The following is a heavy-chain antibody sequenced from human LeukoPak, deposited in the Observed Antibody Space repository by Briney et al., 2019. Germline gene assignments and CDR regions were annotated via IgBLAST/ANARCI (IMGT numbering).Heavy chain of an antibody. Sequence: GGPLRLSCAASGFTFRNYHMNWVRQAPGKGLEWISSITSSGDYIYYADSLKGRLTISRDNAKNSLYLQMHSLTVDDTGVYYCARDRSGTQDEDDAFDIWGQGTVVIVPS. CDR3: ARDRSGTQDEDDAFDI. D-gene: IGHD1-14*01. CDR1: GFTFRNYH. J-gene: IGHJ3*02. CDR2: ITSSGDYI. V-gene: IGHV3-21*06.